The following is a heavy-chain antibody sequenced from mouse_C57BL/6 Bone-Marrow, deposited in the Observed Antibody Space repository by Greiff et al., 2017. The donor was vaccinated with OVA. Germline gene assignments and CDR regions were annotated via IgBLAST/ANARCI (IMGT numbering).Heavy chain of an antibody. Sequence: EVQLQESVAELVRPGASVKLSCTASGFNIKNTYMHWVKQRPEQGLEWIGRIDPANGNTKYAPKFQGKATITADTSSNTAYLQLSSLTSEDTAIYYCARDYYGSSYEFAYWGQGTLVTVSA. CDR1: GFNIKNTY. V-gene: IGHV14-3*01. CDR2: IDPANGNT. J-gene: IGHJ3*01. CDR3: ARDYYGSSYEFAY. D-gene: IGHD1-1*01.